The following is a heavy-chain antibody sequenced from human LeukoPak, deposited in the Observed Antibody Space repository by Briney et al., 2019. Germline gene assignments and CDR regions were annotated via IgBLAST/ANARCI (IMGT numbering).Heavy chain of an antibody. CDR3: ARGRYSSGDYFDY. CDR1: GFTVSSNY. CDR2: IYSGGST. V-gene: IGHV3-53*01. Sequence: PGGSLRLSCAASGFTVSSNYMSWVRHAPGKGLEWVSVIYSGGSTYYADSVKGRFTISRDNSKNTLYLQMNSLRAEDTAVYYCARGRYSSGDYFDYWGQGTLVTVSS. D-gene: IGHD6-19*01. J-gene: IGHJ4*02.